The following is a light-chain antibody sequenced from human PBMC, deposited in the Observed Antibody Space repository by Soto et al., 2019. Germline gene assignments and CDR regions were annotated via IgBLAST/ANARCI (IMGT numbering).Light chain of an antibody. CDR3: HQYGVSPVT. J-gene: IGKJ1*01. Sequence: EIVLTQSPGTLSLSPGERATLSCRASQGVDNYLAWYQQKPVQAPRLLIYGASSRATGIPDRFSGSGYGTDFTLTISRLEPEDFAVYYCHQYGVSPVTFGQGPTVEIK. CDR2: GAS. V-gene: IGKV3-20*01. CDR1: QGVDNY.